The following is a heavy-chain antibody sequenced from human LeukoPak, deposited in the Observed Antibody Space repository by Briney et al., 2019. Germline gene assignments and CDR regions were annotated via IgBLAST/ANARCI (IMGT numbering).Heavy chain of an antibody. V-gene: IGHV4-34*01. D-gene: IGHD5-12*01. CDR3: TRAVAGHPD. Sequence: PSETLSLTCAVSGVPFSNYYWSWVRQSPRQGLEWIGEINHSGYTNYNPSLKSRVTMSIDTSKNLFSLRLTSVTAADTGVYYCTRAVAGHPDWGQGTLVTVSS. CDR1: GVPFSNYY. CDR2: INHSGYT. J-gene: IGHJ4*02.